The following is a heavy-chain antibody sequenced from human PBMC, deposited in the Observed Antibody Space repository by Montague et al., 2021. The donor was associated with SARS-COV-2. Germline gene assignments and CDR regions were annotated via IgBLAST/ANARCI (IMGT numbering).Heavy chain of an antibody. CDR3: VRDRLTKIAAAGIFEF. J-gene: IGHJ4*02. Sequence: SLRLSCAASGFDFSSKAMNWVRQAPGRGLEWVAVISFDGEYKWYADSVKGRFTISRDNWKNTLKLEMNSLRGDDSGVYFCVRDRLTKIAAAGIFEFWGQGTRVTVSS. CDR1: GFDFSSKA. V-gene: IGHV3-30*04. D-gene: IGHD6-13*01. CDR2: ISFDGEYK.